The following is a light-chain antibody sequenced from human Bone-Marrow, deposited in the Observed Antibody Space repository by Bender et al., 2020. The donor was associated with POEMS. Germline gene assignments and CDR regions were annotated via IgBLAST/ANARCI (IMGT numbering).Light chain of an antibody. Sequence: QSALTQPASVSGSPGQSITISCTGTTSDVGSSKYVFWYQQYPGKAPRLMIYEGTERPSGVSSRFSGSKSGNTASLRISGLQAEDEAYYLCCSYAGTRTWVFGGGTKLTVL. CDR3: CSYAGTRTWV. V-gene: IGLV2-23*01. CDR1: TSDVGSSKY. CDR2: EGT. J-gene: IGLJ3*02.